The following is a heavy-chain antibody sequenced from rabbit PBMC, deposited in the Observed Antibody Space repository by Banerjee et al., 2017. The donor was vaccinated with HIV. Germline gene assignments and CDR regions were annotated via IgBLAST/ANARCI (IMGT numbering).Heavy chain of an antibody. D-gene: IGHD6-1*01. Sequence: QEQLVESGGGLVQPEGSLTLTCTASGFSFSSSYWICWVRQAPGKGLEWIACIGAGSSGATYYASWAKGRFTISKTSSTTVTLQMTSLTAADTATYFCASNTYGYGHGDLWGPGTLVTVS. V-gene: IGHV1S45*01. CDR3: ASNTYGYGHGDL. CDR1: GFSFSSSYW. CDR2: IGAGSSGAT. J-gene: IGHJ4*01.